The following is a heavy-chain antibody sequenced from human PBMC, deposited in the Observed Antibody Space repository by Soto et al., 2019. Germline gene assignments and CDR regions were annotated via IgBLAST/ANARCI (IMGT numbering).Heavy chain of an antibody. Sequence: EVQLVESGGGLVQPGGSLRLSCAASGFTFSSYSMNWVRQAPGKGLEWVSYISSSSSTIYYADSVKGRFTISRDNAKNSLYLQMNSLSAEDTAVYYCARDLNLGSFDYWGQGTLVTVSS. CDR3: ARDLNLGSFDY. CDR1: GFTFSSYS. J-gene: IGHJ4*02. V-gene: IGHV3-48*01. CDR2: ISSSSSTI.